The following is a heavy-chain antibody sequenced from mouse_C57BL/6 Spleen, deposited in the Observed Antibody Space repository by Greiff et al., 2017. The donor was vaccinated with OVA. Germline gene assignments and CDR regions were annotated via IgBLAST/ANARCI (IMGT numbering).Heavy chain of an antibody. Sequence: QVQLQQPGAELVKPGASVKLSCKASGYTFTSYWMQWVKQRPGQGLEWIGEIDPSDSYTNYNQKFKGKATLTVDTSSSTAYMQLSSLTSEDSAVYYCAGGLRRGDYWGQGTTLTVSS. CDR3: AGGLRRGDY. V-gene: IGHV1-50*01. J-gene: IGHJ2*01. D-gene: IGHD2-4*01. CDR2: IDPSDSYT. CDR1: GYTFTSYW.